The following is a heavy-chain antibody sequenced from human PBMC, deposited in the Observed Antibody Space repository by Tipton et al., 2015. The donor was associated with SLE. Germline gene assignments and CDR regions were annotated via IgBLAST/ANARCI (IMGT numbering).Heavy chain of an antibody. D-gene: IGHD3-10*01. CDR3: ARDKGSYGSGSYHYYYMDV. CDR1: GFTFSTYG. J-gene: IGHJ6*03. Sequence: SLRLSCAASGFTFSTYGMHWVRQAPGKGLEWVSVISGSGGSTYYADSVKGRFTISRDNSKNTLYLQMNSLRAEDTAVYYCARDKGSYGSGSYHYYYMDVWGKGTTVTVSS. V-gene: IGHV3-23*01. CDR2: ISGSGGST.